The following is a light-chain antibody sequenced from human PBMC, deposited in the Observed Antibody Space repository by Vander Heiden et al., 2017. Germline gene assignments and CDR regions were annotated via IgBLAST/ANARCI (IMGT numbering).Light chain of an antibody. CDR3: QSYDSSLSGYV. Sequence: QSVLTQPPSVSGPPGQRVTISCPGSSSHIGAGYDVHWYQQRPGTAPKLLIYGNRTRPSGVPDRFSGSKSGTSASLAITGLQAEDEADYYCQSYDSSLSGYVFGTGTKVTVL. V-gene: IGLV1-40*01. CDR1: SSHIGAGYD. J-gene: IGLJ1*01. CDR2: GNR.